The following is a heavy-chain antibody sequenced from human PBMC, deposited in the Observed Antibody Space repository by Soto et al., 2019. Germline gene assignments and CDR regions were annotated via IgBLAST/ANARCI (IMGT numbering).Heavy chain of an antibody. CDR3: ALGSWSGETFDI. CDR1: GGTFNVYT. D-gene: IGHD6-13*01. Sequence: QVQLVQSGAEVKKPGSPVKVSCKASGGTFNVYTIIWVRQAPGQGLEWMGRIIPMLAITNYAQRFQGRVTLTADTSTTTAYMELSSLTSEDTAVYYCALGSWSGETFDIWGQGTLVTVSS. J-gene: IGHJ3*02. V-gene: IGHV1-69*02. CDR2: IIPMLAIT.